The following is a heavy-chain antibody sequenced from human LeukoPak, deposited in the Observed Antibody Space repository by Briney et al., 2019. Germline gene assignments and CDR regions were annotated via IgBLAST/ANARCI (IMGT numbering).Heavy chain of an antibody. J-gene: IGHJ4*02. CDR1: GFPFSGSW. CDR3: AKEADSSGYVDY. Sequence: GGSLRLSCAASGFPFSGSWMDWVRQAPGKGLEWVAFIRYDGSNKYYADSVKGRFTISRDNSKNTLYLQMNSLRAEDTAVYYCAKEADSSGYVDYWGQGTLVTVSS. D-gene: IGHD6-19*01. CDR2: IRYDGSNK. V-gene: IGHV3-30*02.